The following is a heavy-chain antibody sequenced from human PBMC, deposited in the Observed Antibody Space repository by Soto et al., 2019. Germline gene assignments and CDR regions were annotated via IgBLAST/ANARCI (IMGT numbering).Heavy chain of an antibody. Sequence: LSLTCTVSCDSISTFYWVWMRQSPGKELEWIGYVYYTGSTNCNPSLKSRVTISVDRSKNQFSLKLTSADAADTAVYYCARGRTVRNYADDSSDYFYFFDYWGQGTQVTVSS. D-gene: IGHD3-22*01. CDR2: VYYTGST. CDR1: CDSISTFY. J-gene: IGHJ4*02. CDR3: ARGRTVRNYADDSSDYFYFFDY. V-gene: IGHV4-59*01.